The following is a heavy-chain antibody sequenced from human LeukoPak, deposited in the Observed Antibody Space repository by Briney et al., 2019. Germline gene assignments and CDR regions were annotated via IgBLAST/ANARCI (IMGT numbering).Heavy chain of an antibody. CDR3: AKAWAYSGRYYFDH. J-gene: IGHJ4*02. V-gene: IGHV3-72*01. CDR1: GFTFSDYY. Sequence: QHGGSLRLSCAASGFTFSDYYMDWVRQAPGKGLEWVGRSRNKANSYTTEYAASVKGRFTISRDDSKKSLYLQMNGLETEDTAVYYCAKAWAYSGRYYFDHWGQGTLVTVSS. CDR2: SRNKANSYTT. D-gene: IGHD1-26*01.